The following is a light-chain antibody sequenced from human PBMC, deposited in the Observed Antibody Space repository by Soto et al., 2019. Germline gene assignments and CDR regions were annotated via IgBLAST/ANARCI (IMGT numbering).Light chain of an antibody. CDR2: DAS. CDR1: QSIGLA. CDR3: QQRNDRPPWT. V-gene: IGKV3-11*01. Sequence: SLSPSTLSVSPGERATLSCRASQSIGLAIAWYQHKPGQAPRLLIFDASQRATGIPARFRGSGSGTDFTLSISSLEPEDFAVYYCQQRNDRPPWTFGQGTKVDIK. J-gene: IGKJ1*01.